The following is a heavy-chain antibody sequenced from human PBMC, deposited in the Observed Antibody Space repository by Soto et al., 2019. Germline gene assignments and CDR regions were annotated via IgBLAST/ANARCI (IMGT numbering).Heavy chain of an antibody. CDR1: GFTFSSYG. J-gene: IGHJ4*02. V-gene: IGHV3-23*01. Sequence: EVQLLESGGGLVQPGGSLRLSCADSGFTFSSYGMTWVRQAPGKGLEWVSFSSATGAGTYYADSVKGRFTISRDNSENTLYLQITSLRADDTAVYYCAKDRRAGGNYGFYSDCWGQGARVIVSS. CDR3: AKDRRAGGNYGFYSDC. D-gene: IGHD1-7*01. CDR2: SSATGAGT.